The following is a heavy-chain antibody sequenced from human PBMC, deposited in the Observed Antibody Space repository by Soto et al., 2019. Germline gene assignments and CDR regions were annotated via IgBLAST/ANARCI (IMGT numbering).Heavy chain of an antibody. J-gene: IGHJ6*02. V-gene: IGHV4-34*01. CDR1: GGSFSGYY. CDR3: ARLERGRRYSYGSGSYPSFYYYYYGMDV. CDR2: LNHSGST. Sequence: SETLSLTCAVYGGSFSGYYWSWIRQPPGKGLEWLGELNHSGSTNYNPSLKSRVTISVDTSKNQFSLKLSSVTAADTAVYYCARLERGRRYSYGSGSYPSFYYYYYGMDVWGQGTTVTVS. D-gene: IGHD3-10*01.